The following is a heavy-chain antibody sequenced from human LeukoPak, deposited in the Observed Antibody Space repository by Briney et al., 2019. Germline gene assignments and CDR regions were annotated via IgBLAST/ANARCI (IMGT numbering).Heavy chain of an antibody. Sequence: GASVKVSCKASGGTFSSYAFTWVRQAPGQGLEWMGGLIPIFGSADYVQKFQGRVTITADESTSTAYMELSSLRSEDTAVYYCARAAVRGEMDLSYNWFDPWGQGTLVTVSS. CDR2: LIPIFGSA. D-gene: IGHD3-10*01. CDR1: GGTFSSYA. V-gene: IGHV1-69*13. J-gene: IGHJ5*02. CDR3: ARAAVRGEMDLSYNWFDP.